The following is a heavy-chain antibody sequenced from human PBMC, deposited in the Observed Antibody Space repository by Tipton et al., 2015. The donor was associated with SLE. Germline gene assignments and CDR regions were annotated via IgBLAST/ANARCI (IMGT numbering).Heavy chain of an antibody. Sequence: TLSLTCTVDGGSFRGYYLNWIRQPPGKGQAWIGEITHSGNTNYNPSPKSRVTIAVDTSKIQFSLKLSSVTAADTAVYYCARVPRTFYYDYSGHFGYWGPGTLVTVSS. CDR3: ARVPRTFYYDYSGHFGY. J-gene: IGHJ4*02. CDR1: GGSFRGYY. D-gene: IGHD3-22*01. CDR2: ITHSGNT. V-gene: IGHV4-34*01.